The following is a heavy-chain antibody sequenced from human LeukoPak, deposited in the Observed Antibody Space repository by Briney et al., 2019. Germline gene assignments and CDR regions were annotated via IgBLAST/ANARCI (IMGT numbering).Heavy chain of an antibody. J-gene: IGHJ6*02. Sequence: GGSLRLSCAASGFTFSSYAMHWVRQAPGKGLEWVAVISYDGSNKYYADSVKGRFTISRDNSKNTLYLQMNSLGAEDTAVYYCARDISGSYFSYYGMDVWGQGTTVTVSS. CDR2: ISYDGSNK. CDR3: ARDISGSYFSYYGMDV. CDR1: GFTFSSYA. V-gene: IGHV3-30-3*01. D-gene: IGHD1-26*01.